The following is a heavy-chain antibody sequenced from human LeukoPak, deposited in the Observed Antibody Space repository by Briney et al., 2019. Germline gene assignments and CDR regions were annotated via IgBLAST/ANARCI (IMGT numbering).Heavy chain of an antibody. CDR3: TRGGHNNYYDGMDV. D-gene: IGHD5-24*01. CDR1: GFSFSSYG. CDR2: ISGSGGST. V-gene: IGHV3-23*01. J-gene: IGHJ6*02. Sequence: PGGSLRLSCAGSGFSFSSYGMNWVRQAPGKGLEWVSVISGSGGSTFYADSVKGRFTISRDDSKNTAFLQMNSLKAEDTAVYYCTRGGHNNYYDGMDVWGQGTTVIVSS.